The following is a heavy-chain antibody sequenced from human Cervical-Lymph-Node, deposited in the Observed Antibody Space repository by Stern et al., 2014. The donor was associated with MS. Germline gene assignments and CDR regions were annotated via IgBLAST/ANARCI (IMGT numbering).Heavy chain of an antibody. CDR3: ARETRGYSDDYPYGMDV. V-gene: IGHV3-53*01. J-gene: IGHJ6*02. CDR2: IYTGGST. Sequence: EVQLEESGGGLIQPGGSLRLSCAASGFTVSRNYMTWVRQAPGKGLECVSVIYTGGSTYYADSVKGRFTISRDNSKNTLYLQMNSLRAEDTAVYYCARETRGYSDDYPYGMDVWGQGTTVTVSS. D-gene: IGHD5-18*01. CDR1: GFTVSRNY.